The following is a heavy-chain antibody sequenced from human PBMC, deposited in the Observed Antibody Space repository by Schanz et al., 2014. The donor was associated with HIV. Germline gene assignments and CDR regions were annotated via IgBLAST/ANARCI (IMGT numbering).Heavy chain of an antibody. V-gene: IGHV3-11*01. CDR2: ISVNGATR. D-gene: IGHD3-10*01. Sequence: VQLVESGGGLVKPGRSLRLSCTTSGFTFSDYPVSWIRQAPGKGQEWLSYISVNGATREYADSVKGRFTISRDNARTSLYLQMNSLRAEDTAVYYCARVFGRTYGWPDYWGQGTLVTVSS. CDR3: ARVFGRTYGWPDY. J-gene: IGHJ4*02. CDR1: GFTFSDYP.